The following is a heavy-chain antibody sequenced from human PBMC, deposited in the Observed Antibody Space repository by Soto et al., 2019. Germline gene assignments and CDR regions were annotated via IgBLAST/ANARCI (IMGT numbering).Heavy chain of an antibody. CDR3: ARWGGSRSSGYYIDH. J-gene: IGHJ4*02. CDR2: ISAYNGNT. D-gene: IGHD3-10*01. V-gene: IGHV1-18*01. CDR1: GYTFTNFG. Sequence: QVQLVQSGAEVKKPGASVKVSCKASGYTFTNFGISWVRQAPGQGLEWMGWISAYNGNTNYAQNFQGRVTMTTDTSTSTAYMELRSLRSDDTAVYYCARWGGSRSSGYYIDHWGQGTLVTVSS.